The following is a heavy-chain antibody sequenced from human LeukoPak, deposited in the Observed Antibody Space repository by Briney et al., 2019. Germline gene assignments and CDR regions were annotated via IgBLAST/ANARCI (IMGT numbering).Heavy chain of an antibody. CDR2: IYHSGRT. J-gene: IGHJ3*02. CDR1: GYSISSGYY. Sequence: SETLSLTCAVSGYSISSGYYWGWIRQPPGKGLEWIGSIYHSGRTYYNPSLKSRVTISVDTSKNQFSLKLSSVTAADTAVYYCARGGWGNAFDIWGQGTMVTVSS. V-gene: IGHV4-38-2*01. D-gene: IGHD6-19*01. CDR3: ARGGWGNAFDI.